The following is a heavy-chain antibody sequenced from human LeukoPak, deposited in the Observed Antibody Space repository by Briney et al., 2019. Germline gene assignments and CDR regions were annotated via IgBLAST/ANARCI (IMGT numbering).Heavy chain of an antibody. V-gene: IGHV3-23*01. J-gene: IGHJ4*02. CDR3: AKDPGYQVVYCFDY. CDR2: ISGSGGST. Sequence: GGSLRLSCAASGFTFSSYSMSWVRQAPGKGLEWVSGISGSGGSTDYADSVKGRFTISRDNSKKTLYLQMNSLRVEDTAVYYCAKDPGYQVVYCFDYWGQGTLVTVSS. CDR1: GFTFSSYS. D-gene: IGHD2-2*01.